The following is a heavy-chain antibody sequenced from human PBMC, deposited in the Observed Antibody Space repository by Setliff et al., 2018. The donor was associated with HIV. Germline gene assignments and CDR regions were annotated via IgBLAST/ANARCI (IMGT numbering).Heavy chain of an antibody. D-gene: IGHD6-19*01. J-gene: IGHJ4*02. CDR2: ISWRSTYI. CDR1: GFTFSTHC. CDR3: VAGSGWLIDY. Sequence: LRLSCAASGFTFSTHCMNWVRQAPGKGLEWISSISWRSTYIYYSDSVKGRFTISRDDATNSLFLQVNSLRDEDTAVYFCVAGSGWLIDYWGQGTLVTVSS. V-gene: IGHV3-21*06.